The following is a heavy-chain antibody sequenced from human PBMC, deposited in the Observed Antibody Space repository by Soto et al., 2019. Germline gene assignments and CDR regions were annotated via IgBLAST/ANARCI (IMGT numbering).Heavy chain of an antibody. V-gene: IGHV4-31*03. CDR1: GGSIRSGGYF. D-gene: IGHD6-13*01. J-gene: IGHJ4*02. CDR3: ARFAKEENNKIESWYAFDF. Sequence: KASETLSLTCTVSGGSIRSGGYFWSWVRQQPGKGLEWIGHIYYRGGTSYNPSLESRVAMSVDTSKNEFTLKVNSVTAADTAIYYCARFAKEENNKIESWYAFDFWGRGTLVTVSS. CDR2: IYYRGGT.